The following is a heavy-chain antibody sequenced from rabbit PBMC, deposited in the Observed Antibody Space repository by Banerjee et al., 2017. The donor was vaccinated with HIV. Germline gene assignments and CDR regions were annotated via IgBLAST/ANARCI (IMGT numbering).Heavy chain of an antibody. V-gene: IGHV1S45*01. J-gene: IGHJ4*01. CDR3: ARAYYTYGYAGYAYATYFNL. D-gene: IGHD6-1*01. CDR1: GFSFSSSYW. CDR2: IYAGSSGST. Sequence: EESGGDLVKPEGSLTLTCTASGFSFSSSYWICWVRQAPGKGLEWIACIYAGSSGSTYYASWAKGRFTISKTSSTTVTLQMTSLTAADTATYFCARAYYTYGYAGYAYATYFNLWGPGTLVTVS.